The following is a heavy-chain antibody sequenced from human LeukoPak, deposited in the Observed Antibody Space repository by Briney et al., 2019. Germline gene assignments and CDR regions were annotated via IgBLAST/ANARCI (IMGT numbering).Heavy chain of an antibody. CDR1: GDTFSAFG. CDR3: ARDVAAKGALDS. V-gene: IGHV1-69*04. Sequence: SVKVSCKASGDTFSAFGVTWVRQAPGQGLEWMGRIIPVLDTATSAQRFQGRVTITADKSTNIVYMELRSLRTDDTAVYYCARDVAAKGALDSWGQGTLVTVSS. CDR2: IIPVLDTA. J-gene: IGHJ4*02. D-gene: IGHD2-21*01.